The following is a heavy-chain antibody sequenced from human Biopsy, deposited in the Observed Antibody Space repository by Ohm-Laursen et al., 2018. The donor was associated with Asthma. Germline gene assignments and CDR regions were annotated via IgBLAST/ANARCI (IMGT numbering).Heavy chain of an antibody. J-gene: IGHJ4*02. Sequence: SLRPSCTAPGFTFSNYGMHWVRQAPGKGLEWVAVISFDGSNKDFADSVKGRFTISRDNSKNTMYLEMNSLRAEDTAVYYCAKDVFPGWELRRGPDSWGQGTLVTVSS. CDR1: GFTFSNYG. V-gene: IGHV3-30*18. CDR3: AKDVFPGWELRRGPDS. D-gene: IGHD1-26*01. CDR2: ISFDGSNK.